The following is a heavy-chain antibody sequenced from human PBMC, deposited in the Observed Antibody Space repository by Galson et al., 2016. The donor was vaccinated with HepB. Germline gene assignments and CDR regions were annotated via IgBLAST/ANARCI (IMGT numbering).Heavy chain of an antibody. V-gene: IGHV4-59*01. CDR2: IYHTGST. CDR3: ARGGAAYSSGWYL. J-gene: IGHJ4*02. D-gene: IGHD6-13*01. Sequence: SETLSFTCTVSGGSISSYYWSWIRQPPGKGLEWVGYIYHTGSTNYNPSLESRVFISVDLSKNQFSLRVTSVTAADTAVYYCARGGAAYSSGWYLWGQGTQVTVAS. CDR1: GGSISSYY.